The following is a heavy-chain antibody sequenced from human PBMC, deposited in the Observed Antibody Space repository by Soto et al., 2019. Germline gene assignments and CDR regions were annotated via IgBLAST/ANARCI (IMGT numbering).Heavy chain of an antibody. CDR2: MYRAGKI. V-gene: IGHV3-53*01. CDR3: ARDSGLIWGNYGMDV. CDR1: GFTVRSNY. Sequence: EVQLVASGGGLIQPGGSLGFSCGALGFTVRSNYRPWVRRVPGKGLEWVSVMYRAGKIYYADSVQGRFTTSSDTSKNTWFLQMNSLRAEDTAVYYCARDSGLIWGNYGMDVWGQGTTVTVSS. D-gene: IGHD2-15*01. J-gene: IGHJ6*02.